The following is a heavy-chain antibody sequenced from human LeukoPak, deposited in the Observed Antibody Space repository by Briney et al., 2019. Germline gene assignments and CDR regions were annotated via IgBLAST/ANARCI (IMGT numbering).Heavy chain of an antibody. CDR1: GGSNSSGDYY. CDR3: AREPSESSFDY. Sequence: SETLSLTCTVSGGSNSSGDYYWSWIRQPPGKGLEWIGYIYYSGSTYYNPSLKSRVTISVDTSKNQFSLKLSSVTAADTAVYYCAREPSESSFDYWGQGTLVTVSS. V-gene: IGHV4-30-4*01. J-gene: IGHJ4*02. CDR2: IYYSGST.